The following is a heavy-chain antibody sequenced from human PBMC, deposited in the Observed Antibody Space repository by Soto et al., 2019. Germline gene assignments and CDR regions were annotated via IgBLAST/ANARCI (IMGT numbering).Heavy chain of an antibody. CDR3: AKDDSPITLGPAHHFGD. D-gene: IGHD2-2*01. V-gene: IGHV3-23*01. CDR1: VFTFSSYA. CDR2: ISGSGGST. J-gene: IGHJ4*02. Sequence: GGSLRLSCASSVFTFSSYAMSWVRQAPGKGLEWVSAISGSGGSTYYADSVKGRFTISRDNSKNTLYLQMNSLRAEDTAVYYCAKDDSPITLGPAHHFGDWGQGX.